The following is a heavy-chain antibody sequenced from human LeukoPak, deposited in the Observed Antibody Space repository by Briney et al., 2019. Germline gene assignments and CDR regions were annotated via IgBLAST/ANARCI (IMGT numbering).Heavy chain of an antibody. Sequence: ASVKVSCKASGYTFTGYYIHWVRQAPGQGLEWMGWINPNSGAANYARKFQGRVTMTRDTSITTAYTEVSRLRFDDTAVYYCARGMYGLDVWGQGTTVTVSS. J-gene: IGHJ6*02. CDR2: INPNSGAA. CDR1: GYTFTGYY. V-gene: IGHV1-2*02. CDR3: ARGMYGLDV.